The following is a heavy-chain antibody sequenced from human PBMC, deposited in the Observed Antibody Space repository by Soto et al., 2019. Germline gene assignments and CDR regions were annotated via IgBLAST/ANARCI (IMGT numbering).Heavy chain of an antibody. CDR2: ISSSSSYI. V-gene: IGHV3-21*01. D-gene: IGHD2-15*01. Sequence: EVQLVESGGGLVKPGGSLRLSCAASGFTFSSYSMNWVRQAPGKGLEWVSSISSSSSYIYYADSVKGRFTISRDNAKNSLHRQKNSLRAEDTAVYYCARDHGLSSYAFDIWGQATMVTVSS. CDR1: GFTFSSYS. CDR3: ARDHGLSSYAFDI. J-gene: IGHJ3*02.